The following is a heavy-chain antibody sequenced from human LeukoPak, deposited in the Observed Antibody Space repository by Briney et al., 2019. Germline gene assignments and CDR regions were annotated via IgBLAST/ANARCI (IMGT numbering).Heavy chain of an antibody. V-gene: IGHV4-34*01. Sequence: SETLSLTCAVYGGSFSGYYWSWIRQPPGKGLEWIGEINHSGSTNYNPSLKSRVTISVDTSKNQFSLKLSTVTAADTAVYYCARGGDAFDPWGQGTLVTVSS. D-gene: IGHD3-10*01. CDR3: ARGGDAFDP. CDR2: INHSGST. J-gene: IGHJ5*02. CDR1: GGSFSGYY.